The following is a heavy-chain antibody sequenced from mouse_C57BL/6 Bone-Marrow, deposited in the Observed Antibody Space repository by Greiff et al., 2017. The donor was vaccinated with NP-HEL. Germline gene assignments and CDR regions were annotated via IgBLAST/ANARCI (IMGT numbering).Heavy chain of an antibody. D-gene: IGHD2-10*02. V-gene: IGHV10-1*01. Sequence: EVKLQESGGGLVQPKGSLKLSCAASGFSFNTYAMNWVRQAPGKGVEWVARIRSTSNNYAKYYADSVKDRITISRDDSESMLYLQMNNLKTEDTAMYYCVRYGNHWYFDVWGTGTTVTVSS. CDR2: IRSTSNNYAK. CDR3: VRYGNHWYFDV. J-gene: IGHJ1*03. CDR1: GFSFNTYA.